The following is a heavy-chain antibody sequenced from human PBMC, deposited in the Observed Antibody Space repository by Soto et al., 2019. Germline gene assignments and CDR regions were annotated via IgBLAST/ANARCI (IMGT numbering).Heavy chain of an antibody. V-gene: IGHV4-34*01. D-gene: IGHD6-13*01. CDR3: ARGLVAAAGLYYYYYYGMDV. CDR1: GGSFSGYY. Sequence: SETLSLTCAVYGGSFSGYYWGWIRQPPGKGLEWIGEINHSASTNYNPSLKSRVTISVDTSKNQFSLKLSSVTAADTAVYYCARGLVAAAGLYYYYYYGMDVWGQGTTVTVS. J-gene: IGHJ6*02. CDR2: INHSAST.